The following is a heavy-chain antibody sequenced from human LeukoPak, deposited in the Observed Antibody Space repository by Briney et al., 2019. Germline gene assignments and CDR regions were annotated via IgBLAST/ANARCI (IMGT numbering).Heavy chain of an antibody. D-gene: IGHD3-10*01. Sequence: GESLKIPCKGSGYSFTSYWIGWVRQMPGKGLEWMGIIYPGDSDTRYSPSFQGQVTISADKSISTAYLQWSSLKASDTAMYYCAAGPYYYGSGSYYTFDYWGQGTLVTVSS. V-gene: IGHV5-51*01. CDR3: AAGPYYYGSGSYYTFDY. J-gene: IGHJ4*02. CDR2: IYPGDSDT. CDR1: GYSFTSYW.